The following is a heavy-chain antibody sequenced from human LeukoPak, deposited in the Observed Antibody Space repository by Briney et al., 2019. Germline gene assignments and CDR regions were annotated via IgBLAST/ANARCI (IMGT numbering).Heavy chain of an antibody. CDR2: FDPDRSET. CDR1: GYTLTHSD. D-gene: IGHD3-22*01. CDR3: ATPQHYYDTDDS. J-gene: IGHJ1*01. V-gene: IGHV1-24*01. Sequence: ASVKDSCKVSGYTLTHSDIHWVRQAPGKGLEWMGAFDPDRSETVYAQKFQGRLTLTQDTSIETAYMELTSLTSEDTAVIFCATPQHYYDTDDSWGQGTLVTVSS.